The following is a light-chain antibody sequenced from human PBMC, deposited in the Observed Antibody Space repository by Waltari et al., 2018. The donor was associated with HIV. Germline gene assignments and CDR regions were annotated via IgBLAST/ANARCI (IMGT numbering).Light chain of an antibody. CDR3: QQYGISPYT. CDR1: QGVTSTY. CDR2: DAS. J-gene: IGKJ2*01. Sequence: EIVLTQSPGTLSLSPGERATLSCRASQGVTSTYLAWYQQKPGQAPRLLMYDASSRATGTPDRFSGSGSGTDFTLTISRLERGDFAVYYCQQYGISPYTFGQGTKLEI. V-gene: IGKV3-20*01.